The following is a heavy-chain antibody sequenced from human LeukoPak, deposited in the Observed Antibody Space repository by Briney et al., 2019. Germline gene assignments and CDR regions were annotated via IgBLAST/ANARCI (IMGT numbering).Heavy chain of an antibody. V-gene: IGHV3-23*01. CDR3: AKVVIVMIIHDAFDI. CDR1: GFTFSNYA. Sequence: GGSLRLSCAAFGFTFSNYAMNWVRQAPGKGLEWVSAISGSDGRTYYADSVKGRFTISRDNSKNTLYLQMNSVRAEDTAVYYCAKVVIVMIIHDAFDIWGQGTMVTVSS. CDR2: ISGSDGRT. D-gene: IGHD3-16*01. J-gene: IGHJ3*02.